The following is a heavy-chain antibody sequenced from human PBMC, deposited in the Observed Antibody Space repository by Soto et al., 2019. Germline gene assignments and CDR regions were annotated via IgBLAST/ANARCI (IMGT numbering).Heavy chain of an antibody. D-gene: IGHD2-21*01. Sequence: EVQLLESGGGLVQPGGSLRLSCAASGFTFSNYAMTWVRQPPGKGLEWVSSITGSGSSTPYADSVKGRFTISRDTSKNTLFLLMNSLRAEDTAVYYCAKGRGAYASGWFDSWGQGDLVTVS. J-gene: IGHJ5*01. CDR1: GFTFSNYA. V-gene: IGHV3-23*01. CDR2: ITGSGSST. CDR3: AKGRGAYASGWFDS.